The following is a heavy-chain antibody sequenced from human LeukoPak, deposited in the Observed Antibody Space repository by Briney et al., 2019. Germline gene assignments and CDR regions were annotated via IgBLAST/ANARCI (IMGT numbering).Heavy chain of an antibody. J-gene: IGHJ5*02. D-gene: IGHD1-26*01. CDR3: ARDTKRSRARWENLGFDP. CDR2: IITYNGNT. Sequence: ASVKVSCKASGYSFTNYCISWVRQAPGQGLEWMGYIITYNGNTNYAQKVQGRVTMTTDTSTSTAYMELRSLRSDDTAVYYCARDTKRSRARWENLGFDPWGQGTLVTVSS. V-gene: IGHV1-18*01. CDR1: GYSFTNYC.